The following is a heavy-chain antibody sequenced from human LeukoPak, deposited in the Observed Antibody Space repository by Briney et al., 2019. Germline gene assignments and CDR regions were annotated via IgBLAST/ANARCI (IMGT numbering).Heavy chain of an antibody. D-gene: IGHD2-2*02. CDR2: ISYDGSNK. J-gene: IGHJ4*02. V-gene: IGHV3-30-3*01. CDR1: GFTFSSYA. Sequence: GSLRLSCAASGFTFSSYAMHWVRQAPGKGLEWVAVISYDGSNKYYADSVKGRFTISRDNSKNTLYLQMNSLRAEDTAVYYCARDTRGYCSSTSCYTGFYWGQGTLVTVSS. CDR3: ARDTRGYCSSTSCYTGFY.